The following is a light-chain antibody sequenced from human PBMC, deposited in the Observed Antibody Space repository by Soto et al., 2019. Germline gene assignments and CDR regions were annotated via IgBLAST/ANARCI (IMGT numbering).Light chain of an antibody. Sequence: DIQMTQSPSTLSASIGDRVTITCRASQSISSWLAGYQQKPGKAPKLLIYDASSLKSGVPSRFSGSGSGTEVTLTSSSLHPDDFATYYCQQYSVYPLTFGPGTKVDI. V-gene: IGKV1-5*01. CDR3: QQYSVYPLT. CDR1: QSISSW. J-gene: IGKJ3*01. CDR2: DAS.